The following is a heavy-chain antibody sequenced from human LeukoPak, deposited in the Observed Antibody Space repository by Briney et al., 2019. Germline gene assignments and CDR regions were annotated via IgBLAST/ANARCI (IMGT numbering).Heavy chain of an antibody. CDR1: GFTFSSYS. V-gene: IGHV3-21*01. D-gene: IGHD6-19*01. CDR2: ISSSSSYI. J-gene: IGHJ4*02. CDR3: ARGGIAVGDY. Sequence: PGGSLRLSCAASGFTFSSYSMNWVRQAPGKGLEWVSSISSSSSYIYYADSVKGRFTISRDNAKNSLYLQMNSLRAEDTAVYYCARGGIAVGDYWGQGTLARVSS.